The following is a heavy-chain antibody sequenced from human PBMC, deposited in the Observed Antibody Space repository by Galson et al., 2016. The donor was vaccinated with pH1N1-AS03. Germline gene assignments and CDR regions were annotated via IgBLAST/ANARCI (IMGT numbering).Heavy chain of an antibody. CDR2: IIASDGRT. V-gene: IGHV1-46*01. J-gene: IGHJ4*02. Sequence: SLKLSCKASGYTFTSFYMHWVRQAPGQGLEWMGIIIASDGRTNYALKFQGRVTITRDTSKSTFYMDLSGLRAEDTAVYYCAGDFRGGLFDYWGQGILVTVSS. CDR1: GYTFTSFY. D-gene: IGHD3-10*01. CDR3: AGDFRGGLFDY.